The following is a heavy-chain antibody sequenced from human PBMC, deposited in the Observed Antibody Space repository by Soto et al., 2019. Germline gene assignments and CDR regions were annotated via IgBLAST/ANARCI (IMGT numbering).Heavy chain of an antibody. J-gene: IGHJ4*02. CDR1: GFSLSTSGVG. CDR2: IYWDDDK. Sequence: QITLKESGPPLVKPTQTLTLTCTFSGFSLSTSGVGVGWIRQPPGKALEWLALIYWDDDKRYSPSLKSRLTITKDTSKNQVVLTMTNMDPVDTATYYCARRLGMSDSSGYYMYWGQGTLVTVSS. D-gene: IGHD3-22*01. CDR3: ARRLGMSDSSGYYMY. V-gene: IGHV2-5*02.